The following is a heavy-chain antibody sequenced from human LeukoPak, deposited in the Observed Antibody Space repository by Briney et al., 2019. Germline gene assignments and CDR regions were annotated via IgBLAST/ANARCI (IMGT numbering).Heavy chain of an antibody. J-gene: IGHJ3*02. CDR2: INSDGSST. Sequence: GGSLGLSCAASGFTFSSYWMHWVRQAPGKGLVWVSRINSDGSSTSYADSVKGRFTISRDNAKNTLYLQMNSLRAEDTAVYYCARDGLGDGYNYAAFDIWGQGTMVTVSS. V-gene: IGHV3-74*01. D-gene: IGHD5-24*01. CDR1: GFTFSSYW. CDR3: ARDGLGDGYNYAAFDI.